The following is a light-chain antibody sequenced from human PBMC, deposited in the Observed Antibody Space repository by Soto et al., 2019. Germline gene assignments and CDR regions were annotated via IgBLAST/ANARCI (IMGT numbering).Light chain of an antibody. V-gene: IGLV1-44*01. J-gene: IGLJ2*01. Sequence: QSVLTQPPSASGTPGQTVTISCSGSSSNIGSNTVNWYQLLPGTAPKLLIYSNNQRPSGVPDRFSGSKSGTSASLAISGLQSDDEADYYCAEWDDSLNGPVFGGGTKVTVL. CDR2: SNN. CDR1: SSNIGSNT. CDR3: AEWDDSLNGPV.